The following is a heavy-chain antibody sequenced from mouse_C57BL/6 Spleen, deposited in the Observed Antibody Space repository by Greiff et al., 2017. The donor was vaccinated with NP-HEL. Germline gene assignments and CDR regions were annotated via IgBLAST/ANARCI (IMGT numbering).Heavy chain of an antibody. CDR1: GYTFTSYD. D-gene: IGHD1-1*01. J-gene: IGHJ1*03. Sequence: QVHVKQSGPELVKPGASVKLSCKASGYTFTSYDINWVKQRPGQGLEWIGWIYPRDGSTKYNEKFKGKATLTVDTSSSTAYMELHSLTSEDSAVYFCARSRYYYGSSYWYFDVWGTGTTVTVSS. CDR2: IYPRDGST. V-gene: IGHV1-85*01. CDR3: ARSRYYYGSSYWYFDV.